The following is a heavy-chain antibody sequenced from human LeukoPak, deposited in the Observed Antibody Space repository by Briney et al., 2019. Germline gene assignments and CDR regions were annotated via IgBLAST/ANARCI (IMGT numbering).Heavy chain of an antibody. Sequence: ASVKVSSTASGYTFTGYYMHCVRQAPGQGLERMGWINPNSGGTNYAQKFQGRVTMTTDTSISTAYMELSRLRSDDTAVYYCARSTSYGSGSYYASGHYYYGMDVWGQGTTVTVSS. CDR2: INPNSGGT. D-gene: IGHD3-10*01. CDR3: ARSTSYGSGSYYASGHYYYGMDV. J-gene: IGHJ6*02. V-gene: IGHV1-2*02. CDR1: GYTFTGYY.